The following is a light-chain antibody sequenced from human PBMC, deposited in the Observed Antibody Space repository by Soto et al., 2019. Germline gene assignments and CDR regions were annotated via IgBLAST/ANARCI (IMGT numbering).Light chain of an antibody. CDR2: GAS. Sequence: EIVMTQFPATLSVSPGERATLSCRASQSVGSDLAWYQHTPGQPPRLLIYGASTRATGIPGRFSGSGSGTEFTLTISSLQSEDFAVYFCQQYNNWPPWTFGQGTKVDIK. V-gene: IGKV3-15*01. J-gene: IGKJ1*01. CDR1: QSVGSD. CDR3: QQYNNWPPWT.